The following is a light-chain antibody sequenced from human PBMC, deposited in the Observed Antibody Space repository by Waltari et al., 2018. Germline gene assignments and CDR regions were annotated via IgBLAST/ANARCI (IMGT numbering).Light chain of an antibody. V-gene: IGKV1-39*01. J-gene: IGKJ3*01. CDR3: QQSYNNNLFT. Sequence: IQMTQSPHSLSASVGDRVTITCRAIQNINKYLNWYQQKPGKAPKVLIFVASSLQRGVPSRFSGSGTGTNFTLTIRSLQPEDFATYYGQQSYNNNLFTFGPGTKVDIK. CDR2: VAS. CDR1: QNINKY.